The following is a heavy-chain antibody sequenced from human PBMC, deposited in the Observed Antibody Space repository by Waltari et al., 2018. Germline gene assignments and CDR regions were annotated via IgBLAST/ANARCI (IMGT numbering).Heavy chain of an antibody. D-gene: IGHD4-17*01. CDR3: ARVLGDDYGEYGETTDFDY. V-gene: IGHV1-69*02. Sequence: QVQLVQSGAEVKKPGSSVRVSCKASGGTFSSSTITWVRQDPGQCLEWMGRIITMLGIENYAQKFQGRVTINADKSPSTAYMELRSLRAEDTAVYYCARVLGDDYGEYGETTDFDYWGQGTLVTVSS. CDR2: IITMLGIE. J-gene: IGHJ4*02. CDR1: GGTFSSST.